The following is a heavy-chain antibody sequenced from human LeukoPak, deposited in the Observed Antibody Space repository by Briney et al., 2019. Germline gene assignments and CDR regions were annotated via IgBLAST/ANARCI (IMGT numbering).Heavy chain of an antibody. CDR1: GFTFDDYG. Sequence: GGSLRLSCAASGFTFDDYGMSWVRQAPGKELEWVSGINWNGGSTGYADSVKGRFTISRDNAKNSLYLQMNSLRAGDTALYYCARERTYYYDSNPDYFDYWGQGTLVTVSS. CDR3: ARERTYYYDSNPDYFDY. CDR2: INWNGGST. V-gene: IGHV3-20*04. J-gene: IGHJ4*02. D-gene: IGHD3-22*01.